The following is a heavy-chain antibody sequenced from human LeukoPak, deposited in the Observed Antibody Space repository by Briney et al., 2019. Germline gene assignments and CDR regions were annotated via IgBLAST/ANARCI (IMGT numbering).Heavy chain of an antibody. Sequence: GGTLRLSCAASGFTVSSNYMSWVRQAPGKGLEWVSVIYSGGSTYSADSVKGRFTISRDNSKNTLYLQMNSLRAEDTAVYYCARDSNYDTSGHYYWGQGTLVTVSS. CDR3: ARDSNYDTSGHYY. D-gene: IGHD3-22*01. CDR2: IYSGGST. CDR1: GFTVSSNY. V-gene: IGHV3-53*01. J-gene: IGHJ4*02.